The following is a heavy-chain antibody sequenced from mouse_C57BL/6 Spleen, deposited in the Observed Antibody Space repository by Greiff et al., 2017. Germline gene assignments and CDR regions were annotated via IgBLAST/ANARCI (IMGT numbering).Heavy chain of an antibody. V-gene: IGHV1-81*01. J-gene: IGHJ4*01. CDR1: GYTFTSYG. CDR2: IYPRSGNT. CDR3: ARRGAGYYAMDY. Sequence: VQLQQSGAELARPGASVKLSCKASGYTFTSYGISWVKQRTGQGLEWIGEIYPRSGNTYYNEKFKGKATLTADKSSSTAYMELRSLASEDSAVYFCARRGAGYYAMDYWGQGTSVTVSS.